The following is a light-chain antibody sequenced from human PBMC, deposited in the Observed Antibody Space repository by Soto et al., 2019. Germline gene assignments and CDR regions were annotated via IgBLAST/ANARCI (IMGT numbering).Light chain of an antibody. Sequence: DIQMTQSPSSMSASFGDRVTITCRASQGIGVYLAWFQQKPGNAPKLLIYAASTLQSGVPSRFSGSGSGTDFTLTISGLQPEDVATYYCQKYNSAPLTFGGGTKVDIK. CDR2: AAS. V-gene: IGKV1-27*01. CDR1: QGIGVY. CDR3: QKYNSAPLT. J-gene: IGKJ4*01.